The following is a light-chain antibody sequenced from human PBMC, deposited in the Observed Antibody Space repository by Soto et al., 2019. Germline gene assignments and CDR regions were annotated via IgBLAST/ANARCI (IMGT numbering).Light chain of an antibody. CDR1: NGDVGSYDL. CDR2: EVN. CDR3: CSYAGSNSLI. V-gene: IGLV2-23*02. J-gene: IGLJ2*01. Sequence: QSALTQPASVSGSPGQSITISCTGTNGDVGSYDLVSWYQRYPVEAPKLIIYEVNKRPSGISNRFSGSKSGNTASLTISGLQAEDEAEYDCCSYAGSNSLIFGGGTKLTVL.